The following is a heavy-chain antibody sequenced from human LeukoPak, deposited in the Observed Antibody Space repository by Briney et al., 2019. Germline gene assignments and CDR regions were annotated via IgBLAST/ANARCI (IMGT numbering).Heavy chain of an antibody. CDR1: GFTFEDYG. Sequence: PGGSLRLSCAASGFTFEDYGMSWVRHAPGKGLEWVSGINWNGGDTGYADSVTGRFTISRDNAKNSLYLQMNSLRAEGTALYYCATDRMAYGSGSSEDHWGQGTLVTVSS. D-gene: IGHD3-10*01. V-gene: IGHV3-20*04. J-gene: IGHJ4*02. CDR3: ATDRMAYGSGSSEDH. CDR2: INWNGGDT.